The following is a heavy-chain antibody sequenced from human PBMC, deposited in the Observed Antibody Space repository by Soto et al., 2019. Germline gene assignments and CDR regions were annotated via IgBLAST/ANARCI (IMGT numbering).Heavy chain of an antibody. D-gene: IGHD5-12*01. Sequence: PSETLSLTCAVSGYSINSDFYCGCIGQPPGKGLEWVGSVYHSGTTYYNPSLKSRLAISVDTSNNHFSLKLSSVTAADTAVYYCARGYSTGVRYFTYWGQGTLVTAPQ. CDR2: VYHSGTT. J-gene: IGHJ4*02. CDR3: ARGYSTGVRYFTY. V-gene: IGHV4-38-2*01. CDR1: GYSINSDFY.